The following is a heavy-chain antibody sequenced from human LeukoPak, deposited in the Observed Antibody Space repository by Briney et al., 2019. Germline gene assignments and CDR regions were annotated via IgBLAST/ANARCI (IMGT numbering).Heavy chain of an antibody. Sequence: SETLSLTCTVSGGSISSSSYYWGWLRQPPGKGLEWIGSIYYSGSTYYNPSLKSRVTISVDTSKNQFSLKLSSVTAADTAVYYCASRGDSSGYFIGPPLHWGQGTLVTVSS. V-gene: IGHV4-39*01. D-gene: IGHD3-22*01. CDR2: IYYSGST. CDR1: GGSISSSSYY. J-gene: IGHJ1*01. CDR3: ASRGDSSGYFIGPPLH.